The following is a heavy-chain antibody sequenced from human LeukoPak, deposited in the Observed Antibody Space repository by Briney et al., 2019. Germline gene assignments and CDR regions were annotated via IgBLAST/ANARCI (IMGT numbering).Heavy chain of an antibody. CDR3: AKDRWYFDL. CDR2: ISVSGSST. V-gene: IGHV3-23*01. J-gene: IGHJ2*01. CDR1: GFAFNTYA. Sequence: GGSLRLSCAASGFAFNTYAMCWVRQAPGKGLQWVSSISVSGSSTYAADSVRGRFTISRDSSKNTLYLQMDSLRVADTAVYYCAKDRWYFDLWGRGTLVTVSS.